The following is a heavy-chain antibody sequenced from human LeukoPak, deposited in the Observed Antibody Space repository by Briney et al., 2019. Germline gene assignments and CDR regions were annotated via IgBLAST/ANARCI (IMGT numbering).Heavy chain of an antibody. CDR1: GYTFATYP. CDR2: INTNTGNP. V-gene: IGHV7-4-1*02. CDR3: ARGYDTTGYFSY. Sequence: ASVKVSCKASGYTFATYPINWVRQAPGQRLEYMGWINTNTGNPTYAQGFTGRFVFSSDTSVSTAYLQISNLKTEDTAVYYCARGYDTTGYFSYWGQGTLVTVSP. J-gene: IGHJ4*02. D-gene: IGHD3-22*01.